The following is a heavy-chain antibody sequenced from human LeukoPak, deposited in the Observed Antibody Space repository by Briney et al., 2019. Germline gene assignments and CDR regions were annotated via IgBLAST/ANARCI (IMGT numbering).Heavy chain of an antibody. CDR1: GYTFSGYY. CDR3: AREDYGDYAALDY. D-gene: IGHD4-17*01. V-gene: IGHV1-2*02. Sequence: ASVKVSCKASGYTFSGYYMHWVRQAPGQGLEWMGWIIPNCGAANYAQKFQGRVTMTRDTSISTAYMELSRLRSDDTAVYYCAREDYGDYAALDYWGQGTLVTVSS. J-gene: IGHJ4*02. CDR2: IIPNCGAA.